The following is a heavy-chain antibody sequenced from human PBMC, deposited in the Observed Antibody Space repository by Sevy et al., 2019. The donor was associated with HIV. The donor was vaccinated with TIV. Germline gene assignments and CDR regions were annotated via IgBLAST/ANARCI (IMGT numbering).Heavy chain of an antibody. V-gene: IGHV4-39*01. CDR1: SGPISSSTYY. CDR2: IFYSGSP. CDR3: ASHNYSDRSGYYYPVWFDY. D-gene: IGHD3-22*01. Sequence: SETLSLTCTVSSGPISSSTYYWAWIHQPPGKGLEWIGSIFYSGSPYYNPSLQSRLTISVDTSKNQFSLKLSSVTAADTAVYYCASHNYSDRSGYYYPVWFDYWGRGTLVTVSS. J-gene: IGHJ4*02.